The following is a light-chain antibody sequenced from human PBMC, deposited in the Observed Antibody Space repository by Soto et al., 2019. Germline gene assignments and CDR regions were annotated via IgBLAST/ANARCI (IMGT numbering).Light chain of an antibody. J-gene: IGLJ1*01. CDR3: SSYTTSNTRQIV. V-gene: IGLV2-14*03. CDR2: DVS. Sequence: SVVTQLASVCRSPGQSITLSCTGTSSDVGGYNYVSWYQHHPGKAPKLLIYDVSNRPSGISNRFSGSKSDNTASLTISGLQPEDEADYYCSSYTTSNTRQIVFGTGTKVTVL. CDR1: SSDVGGYNY.